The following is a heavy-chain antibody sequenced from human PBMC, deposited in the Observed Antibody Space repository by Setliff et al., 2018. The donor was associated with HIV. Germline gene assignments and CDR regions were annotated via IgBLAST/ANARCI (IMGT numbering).Heavy chain of an antibody. V-gene: IGHV1-69*13. CDR2: IIPIFGTA. CDR3: ARDGCSSTSCYGVYYYYGMDV. D-gene: IGHD2-2*01. J-gene: IGHJ6*02. CDR1: GGTFSSYA. Sequence: SVKVSCKASGGTFSSYAISWVRQAPGQGLEWMGGIIPIFGTANYAQKFQGRVTITADESTSTAYMELSSLRSEDTAVYYCARDGCSSTSCYGVYYYYGMDVWGQGTTVTAP.